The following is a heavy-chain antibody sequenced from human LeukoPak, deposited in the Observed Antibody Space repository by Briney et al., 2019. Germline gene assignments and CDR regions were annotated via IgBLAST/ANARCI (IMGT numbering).Heavy chain of an antibody. CDR3: ARTTAMGGHYYFDY. J-gene: IGHJ4*02. CDR2: IYTSGST. D-gene: IGHD5-18*01. CDR1: GGSISSYY. V-gene: IGHV4-4*09. Sequence: SETLSLTCTVSGGSISSYYWSWIRQPPGKGLEWIGYIYTSGSTNYNPSLKSRVTISVDTSKNQFSLKPSSVTAADTAVYYCARTTAMGGHYYFDYWGQGTLVTVSS.